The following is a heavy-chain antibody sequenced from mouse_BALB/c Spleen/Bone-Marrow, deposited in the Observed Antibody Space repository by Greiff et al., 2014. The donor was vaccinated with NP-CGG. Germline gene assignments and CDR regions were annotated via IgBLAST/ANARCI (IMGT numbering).Heavy chain of an antibody. CDR2: IHYSGTT. CDR3: ARLNGNYYFDY. V-gene: IGHV3-1*02. J-gene: IGHJ2*01. Sequence: EVQLQQSGPDLVKPSQPLSLTCTVPGYSITSGYSWHWIRQFPGNKLEWMGYIHYSGTTNYNPSLKSRISITRDTSKNQFFLQLNSVTTEDTATYYCARLNGNYYFDYWGQGTTLTVSS. CDR1: GYSITSGYS. D-gene: IGHD2-1*01.